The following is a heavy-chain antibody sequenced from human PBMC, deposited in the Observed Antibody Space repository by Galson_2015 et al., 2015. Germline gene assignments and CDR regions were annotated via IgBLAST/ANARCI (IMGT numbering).Heavy chain of an antibody. Sequence: SLRLSCAASGFTFSDYYMSWIRQAPGKGLEWVSYISSSGSTIYYADPVKGRFTISRDNAKNSLYLQMNSLRAEDTAMYYCARVGTAMVNYYYYGMDVWGQGTTVTVSS. CDR1: GFTFSDYY. CDR3: ARVGTAMVNYYYYGMDV. D-gene: IGHD5-18*01. CDR2: ISSSGSTI. J-gene: IGHJ6*02. V-gene: IGHV3-11*01.